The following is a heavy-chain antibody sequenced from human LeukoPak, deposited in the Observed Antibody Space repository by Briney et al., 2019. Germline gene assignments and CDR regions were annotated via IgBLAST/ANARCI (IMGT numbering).Heavy chain of an antibody. D-gene: IGHD3-22*01. CDR3: AKDSWRYYNSSGYPIFLDY. CDR2: IYYSGST. J-gene: IGHJ4*02. CDR1: GGSISSYY. V-gene: IGHV4-59*01. Sequence: SKTLSLTCTVSGGSISSYYWSWIRQPPGKGLEWIGYIYYSGSTNYNPSLKSRVTISVDTSKNQFSLKLSSVTAADTAVYYCAKDSWRYYNSSGYPIFLDYWGQGTLVTVSS.